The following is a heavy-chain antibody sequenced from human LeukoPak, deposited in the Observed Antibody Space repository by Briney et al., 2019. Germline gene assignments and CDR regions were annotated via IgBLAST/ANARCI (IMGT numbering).Heavy chain of an antibody. V-gene: IGHV3-30*02. Sequence: GGSLRLSCAASGFTFSSYGMHWVRQAPGKGLEWVAFIRYDGSNKYYADSVKGRFTISRHNSKNTLYLQMNSLRAEDTAVYYCATGATVTNAGVFDPWGQGTLVTVSS. CDR2: IRYDGSNK. D-gene: IGHD4-17*01. CDR1: GFTFSSYG. CDR3: ATGATVTNAGVFDP. J-gene: IGHJ5*02.